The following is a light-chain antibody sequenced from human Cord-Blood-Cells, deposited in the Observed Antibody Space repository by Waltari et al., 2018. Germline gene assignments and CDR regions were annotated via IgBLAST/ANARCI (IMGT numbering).Light chain of an antibody. Sequence: QSALTQPASVSGSPGQSITISCTGTSIDVGGYNYVSWYQQHPGKAPNLMIYDASNRPSGVSNRFSGSKSGNTASLTISGLQAEDEADYYCSSYTSSSTLVFGGGTKLTVL. CDR2: DAS. CDR3: SSYTSSSTLV. J-gene: IGLJ3*02. CDR1: SIDVGGYNY. V-gene: IGLV2-14*01.